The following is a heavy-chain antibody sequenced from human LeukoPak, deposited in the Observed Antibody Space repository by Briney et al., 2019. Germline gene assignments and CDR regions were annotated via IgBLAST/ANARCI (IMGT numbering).Heavy chain of an antibody. CDR3: ARGRGTYFDY. CDR2: ISSSSYI. V-gene: IGHV3-21*01. D-gene: IGHD3-16*01. J-gene: IGHJ4*02. CDR1: GFTFSSYS. Sequence: PGGSLRLSCAASGFTFSSYSMNWVRQAPGKGLEWVSSISSSSYIYYADSVKGRFTISRDNAKNSLYLQMNCLRAEDTAVYYCARGRGTYFDYWGQGTLVTVSS.